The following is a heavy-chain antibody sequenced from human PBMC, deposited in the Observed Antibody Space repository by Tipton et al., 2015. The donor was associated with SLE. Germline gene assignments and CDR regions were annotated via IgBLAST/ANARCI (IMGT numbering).Heavy chain of an antibody. Sequence: TLSLTCTVSGGSISSSSYYWSWIRQPPGKGLEWIGYIYYSGSTNYNPSLKSRVTISVDTSKNQFSLKLSSVTAADTAVYYCARGQSSSWYAYYFDYWGQGTLVTVSS. CDR3: ARGQSSSWYAYYFDY. V-gene: IGHV4-61*05. D-gene: IGHD6-13*01. J-gene: IGHJ4*02. CDR1: GGSISSSSYY. CDR2: IYYSGST.